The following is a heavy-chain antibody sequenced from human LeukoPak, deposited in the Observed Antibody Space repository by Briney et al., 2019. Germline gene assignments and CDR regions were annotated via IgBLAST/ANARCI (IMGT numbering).Heavy chain of an antibody. CDR1: GGSISSGGYS. V-gene: IGHV4-30-2*01. Sequence: SQTLSLTCAVSGGSISSGGYSWSWIRQPPGKGLEWIGTISYSGNTYYKPPLKSRVTISVDTSKNQFSLKLNSVTAADSAVYFCASPKRRYYYYMDVWGKGTTVTVSS. CDR3: ASPKRRYYYYMDV. CDR2: ISYSGNT. J-gene: IGHJ6*03.